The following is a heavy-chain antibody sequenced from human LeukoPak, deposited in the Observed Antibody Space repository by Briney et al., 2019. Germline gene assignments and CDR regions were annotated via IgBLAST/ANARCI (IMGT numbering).Heavy chain of an antibody. CDR2: INHSGST. CDR3: ARPPRSLWSLDWYFDL. D-gene: IGHD3-10*01. CDR1: GGSISSSSYY. V-gene: IGHV4-39*07. J-gene: IGHJ2*01. Sequence: SETLSLTCTVSGGSISSSSYYWGWIRQPPGKGLEWIGEINHSGSTNYNPSLKSRVTISVDTSKNQFSLKLSSVTAADTAVYYCARPPRSLWSLDWYFDLWGRGTLVTVYS.